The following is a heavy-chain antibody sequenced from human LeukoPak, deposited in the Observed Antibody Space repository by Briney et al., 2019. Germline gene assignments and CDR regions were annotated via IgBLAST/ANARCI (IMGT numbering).Heavy chain of an antibody. CDR1: GFTFDDYG. D-gene: IGHD6-13*01. Sequence: GGSLRLSCAASGFTFDDYGMSWVRQAPGKGLEWVSSISSSSSYIYYADSVKGRFTISRDNAKNSLYLQMNSLRAEDTAVYYCARDFAPRDELGTFDYWGQGTLVTVSS. V-gene: IGHV3-21*01. CDR2: ISSSSSYI. J-gene: IGHJ4*02. CDR3: ARDFAPRDELGTFDY.